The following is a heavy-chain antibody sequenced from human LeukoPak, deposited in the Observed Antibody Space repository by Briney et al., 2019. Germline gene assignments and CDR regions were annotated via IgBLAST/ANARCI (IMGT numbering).Heavy chain of an antibody. Sequence: SETLSLTCTVSGYAISGGYYWGWIRQPPGKGLEWIGHISYTGNTYYNPSLKSRVTISVDTSKNQFSLKLSSVTAADTAVYYCARGITIFGVATGWFDPWGQGTLVTVSS. D-gene: IGHD3-3*01. CDR3: ARGITIFGVATGWFDP. CDR1: GYAISGGYY. J-gene: IGHJ5*02. V-gene: IGHV4-38-2*02. CDR2: ISYTGNT.